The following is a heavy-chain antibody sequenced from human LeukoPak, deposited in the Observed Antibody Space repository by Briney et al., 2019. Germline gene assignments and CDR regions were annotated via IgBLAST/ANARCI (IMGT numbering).Heavy chain of an antibody. V-gene: IGHV4-34*01. Sequence: SETLSLTCAVYGGSFSGYYWSRIRQPPGKGLEWIGEINHSGSTNYNPSLKSRVTISVDTSKNQFSLKLSSVTAADTAVYYCARHLIAARLFDYWGQGTLVTVSS. CDR3: ARHLIAARLFDY. J-gene: IGHJ4*02. CDR2: INHSGST. D-gene: IGHD6-6*01. CDR1: GGSFSGYY.